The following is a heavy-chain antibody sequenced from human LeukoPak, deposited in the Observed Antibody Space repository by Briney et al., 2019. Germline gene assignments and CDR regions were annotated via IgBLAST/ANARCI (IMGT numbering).Heavy chain of an antibody. CDR3: ARDCPNYDSSGYYFDY. Sequence: SVKVSCKASGDTFSSYTIGWVLQAPGQGLEWIGRIIPILGIANYAQKFQGRVTITADKSTSTAYMELSSLRSEDTAVYYCARDCPNYDSSGYYFDYWGQGTLVTVSS. V-gene: IGHV1-69*04. J-gene: IGHJ4*02. D-gene: IGHD3-22*01. CDR2: IIPILGIA. CDR1: GDTFSSYT.